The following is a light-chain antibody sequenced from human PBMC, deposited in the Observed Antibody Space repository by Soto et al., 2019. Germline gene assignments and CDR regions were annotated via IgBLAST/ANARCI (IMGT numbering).Light chain of an antibody. CDR1: QDISKY. CDR3: QQYDNLPPYT. Sequence: DIQMTQSPSSLSASVGDRVTITCQASQDISKYLNWYQQKPGKAPKLLIYDASNLETGVPSRFSGSGSGTDFTFTISSLQPEVIATYYCQQYDNLPPYTFGQGTKLEIK. CDR2: DAS. J-gene: IGKJ2*01. V-gene: IGKV1-33*01.